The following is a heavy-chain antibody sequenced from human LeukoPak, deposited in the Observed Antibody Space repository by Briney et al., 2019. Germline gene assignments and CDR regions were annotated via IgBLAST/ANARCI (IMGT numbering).Heavy chain of an antibody. CDR1: GVFMRNYY. V-gene: IGHV4-59*01. D-gene: IGHD7-27*01. CDR3: ATRKLGNDY. CDR2: INSIGST. Sequence: SETLSLTCTVSGVFMRNYYWSWIRQPPGKGLEWIGHINSIGSTKYNPSLKSRVAISADTSKNQFSLKLYSVTAADTAVYYCATRKLGNDYWGQGTLVTVSS. J-gene: IGHJ4*02.